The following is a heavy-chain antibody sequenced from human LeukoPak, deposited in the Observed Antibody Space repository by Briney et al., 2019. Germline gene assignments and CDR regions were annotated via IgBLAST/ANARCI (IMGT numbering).Heavy chain of an antibody. Sequence: GGSLRLSCAASGFTFSSYEMNWVRQAPGKGLEWVSYISSSGSTIYYADSVKGRFTISRENAKNSLYLQMNSLRAEDTAVYYCARDSAPSPDFWSYYYGMDVWGQGTTVTVSS. CDR2: ISSSGSTI. J-gene: IGHJ6*02. CDR3: ARDSAPSPDFWSYYYGMDV. CDR1: GFTFSSYE. V-gene: IGHV3-48*03. D-gene: IGHD3-3*01.